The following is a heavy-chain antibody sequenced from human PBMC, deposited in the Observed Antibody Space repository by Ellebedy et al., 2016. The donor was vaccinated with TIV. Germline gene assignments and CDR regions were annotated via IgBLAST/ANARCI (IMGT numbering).Heavy chain of an antibody. V-gene: IGHV3-53*01. D-gene: IGHD1-14*01. CDR2: IYGGDNT. Sequence: GESLKISCAASGFTFSSYAMNWVRQPPGKGLEWVSLIYGGDNTYYADSVKGRFTISRDYSKNTLSLQMDSLKAEDTAVYYCARESPGTLKAYIDFWGQGTLVTVSS. CDR1: GFTFSSYA. J-gene: IGHJ4*02. CDR3: ARESPGTLKAYIDF.